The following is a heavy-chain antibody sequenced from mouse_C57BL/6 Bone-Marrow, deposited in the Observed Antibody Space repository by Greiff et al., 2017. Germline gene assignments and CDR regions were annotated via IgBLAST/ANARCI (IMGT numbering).Heavy chain of an antibody. Sequence: EVKVVESGGDLVKPGGSLKLSCAASGFTFSSYGMSWVRQTPDKRLEWVATISSGGSYTYYPDSVKGRFTISRDNAKHTLYLQMSSLKSEDTAVYYCARHYDYGAWFAYWGQGTLVTVSA. CDR1: GFTFSSYG. J-gene: IGHJ3*01. D-gene: IGHD2-4*01. CDR2: ISSGGSYT. CDR3: ARHYDYGAWFAY. V-gene: IGHV5-6*01.